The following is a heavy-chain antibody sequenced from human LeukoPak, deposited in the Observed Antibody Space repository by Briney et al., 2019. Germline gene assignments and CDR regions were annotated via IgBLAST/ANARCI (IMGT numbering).Heavy chain of an antibody. D-gene: IGHD3-22*01. CDR1: GGSFSGYY. Sequence: SETLSLTCAVYGGSFSGYYWSWIRQPPGKGLEWIGEINHSGSTNYNPSLKSRVTISVDTSKNQFSLKLSSVTAADTAVYYCALRDPYYHDSSGYYPFDYWGQGTLVTVSS. V-gene: IGHV4-34*01. CDR2: INHSGST. J-gene: IGHJ4*02. CDR3: ALRDPYYHDSSGYYPFDY.